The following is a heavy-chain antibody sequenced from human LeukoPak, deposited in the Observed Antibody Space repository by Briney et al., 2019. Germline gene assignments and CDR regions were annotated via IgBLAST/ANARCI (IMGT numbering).Heavy chain of an antibody. CDR3: ARGHRGGDSWYNWFDP. D-gene: IGHD3-16*01. J-gene: IGHJ5*02. V-gene: IGHV4-34*01. CDR2: INDGGST. Sequence: SETLSLTCAVYGGSFSGYHWSWIRQSPEKGLEWIGDINDGGSTNYNPSLKSRVTISVDTSKNQFSLKLSSVTAADTAIYYCARGHRGGDSWYNWFDPWGQGTLVTVSS. CDR1: GGSFSGYH.